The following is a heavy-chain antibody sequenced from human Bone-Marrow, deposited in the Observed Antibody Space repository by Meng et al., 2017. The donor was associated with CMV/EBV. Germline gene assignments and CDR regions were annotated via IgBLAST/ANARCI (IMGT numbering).Heavy chain of an antibody. V-gene: IGHV3-30-3*01. CDR3: ARGGTRWFKLFYFDF. CDR1: GFIFSTHS. CDR2: ISYDGSNE. Sequence: GESLKISCAASGFIFSTHSMHWVRQAPGKGLEWVSIISYDGSNEYYADSVKGRFTVSRDSSKNTPYLQMNSLRPEDTAVYYCARGGTRWFKLFYFDFWGQGTRVTGSS. D-gene: IGHD3-10*01. J-gene: IGHJ4*02.